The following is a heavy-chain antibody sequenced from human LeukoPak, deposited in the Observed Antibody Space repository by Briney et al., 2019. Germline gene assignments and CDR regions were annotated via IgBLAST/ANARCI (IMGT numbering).Heavy chain of an antibody. CDR3: ARDRIVVIGGYYFDY. D-gene: IGHD3-22*01. Sequence: GSLRLSCAASGFTFSSYAMHWVRQAPGKGLEWVAVISYDGSSKYYADSVKGRFTISRDNSKNTLYLQMNSLRAEDTAVYYCARDRIVVIGGYYFDYWGQGTLVTVSS. CDR1: GFTFSSYA. CDR2: ISYDGSSK. J-gene: IGHJ4*02. V-gene: IGHV3-30*04.